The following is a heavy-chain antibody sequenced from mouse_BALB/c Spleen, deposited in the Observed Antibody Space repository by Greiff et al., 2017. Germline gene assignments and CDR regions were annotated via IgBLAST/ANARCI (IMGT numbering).Heavy chain of an antibody. CDR1: GFTFSSYA. CDR2: ISSGGSYT. Sequence: EVHLVESGGGLVKPGGSLKLSCAASGFTFSSYAMSWVRQSPEKRLEWVAEISSGGSYTYYPDTVTGRFTISRDNAKNTLYLEMSSLRSEDTAMYYCARGHYYGSSPAWFAYWGQGTLVTVSA. CDR3: ARGHYYGSSPAWFAY. J-gene: IGHJ3*01. V-gene: IGHV5-9-4*01. D-gene: IGHD1-1*01.